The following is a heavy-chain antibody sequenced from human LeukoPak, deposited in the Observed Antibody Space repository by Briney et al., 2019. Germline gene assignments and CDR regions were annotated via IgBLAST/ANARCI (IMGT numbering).Heavy chain of an antibody. V-gene: IGHV2-5*02. J-gene: IGHJ4*02. CDR3: AHRRDGYTYFDY. Sequence: SGPTLVKPTQTLTLTCTFSGFSLSTSGVGVGWIRQPPGKALEWLALIYWDDDKRYSPSLKSRLTITRDSSKNQVVLTMTNMDPVDTATYFCAHRRDGYTYFDYWGQGTLVTVSS. CDR2: IYWDDDK. CDR1: GFSLSTSGVG. D-gene: IGHD5-24*01.